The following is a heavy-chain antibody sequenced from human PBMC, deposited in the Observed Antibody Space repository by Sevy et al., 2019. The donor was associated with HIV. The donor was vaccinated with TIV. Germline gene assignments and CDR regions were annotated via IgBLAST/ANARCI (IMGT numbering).Heavy chain of an antibody. V-gene: IGHV1-2*02. CDR3: ATSANLDTSWFDP. J-gene: IGHJ5*02. CDR2: INSAGT. Sequence: ASVKVSCKTSGSTFSDDYIHWVRQAPGERLEWMGWINSAGTNYAETFKGRVTMTRDGSITTANMELNSLRSDDTATYYCATSANLDTSWFDPWGQGVVVTVSS. CDR1: GSTFSDDY. D-gene: IGHD1-1*01.